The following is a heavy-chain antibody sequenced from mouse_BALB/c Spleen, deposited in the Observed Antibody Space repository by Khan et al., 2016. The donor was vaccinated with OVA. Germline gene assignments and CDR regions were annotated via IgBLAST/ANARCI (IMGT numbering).Heavy chain of an antibody. CDR3: ADRLTGSFAY. D-gene: IGHD4-1*01. V-gene: IGHV5-6*01. CDR2: ISSGGDYT. CDR1: GFTFSSYS. Sequence: EVQLVESGGDLVKPGGSLKLSCAASGFTFSSYSMSWVRQTPDKRLEWVASISSGGDYTYYPDSVKGRFTISRDNAKNTLYLQMSGLKSEDTAMYYCADRLTGSFAYWGQGTLVTVSA. J-gene: IGHJ3*01.